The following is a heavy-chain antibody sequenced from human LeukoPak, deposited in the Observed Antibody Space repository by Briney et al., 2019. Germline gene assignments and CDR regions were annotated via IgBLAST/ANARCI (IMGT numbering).Heavy chain of an antibody. J-gene: IGHJ4*01. CDR1: GFPFSTLG. CDR2: IGSDGDGT. D-gene: IGHD1-14*01. V-gene: IGHV3-64D*06. Sequence: GGPLRLSCSASGFPFSTLGMHWVRQAPGKGLEHVSTIGSDGDGTYYADSVKDRFIISRDNSKNAVYLQMSSLRPEDTAVYYCVSPVFINFWGQGTLVTVSS. CDR3: VSPVFINF.